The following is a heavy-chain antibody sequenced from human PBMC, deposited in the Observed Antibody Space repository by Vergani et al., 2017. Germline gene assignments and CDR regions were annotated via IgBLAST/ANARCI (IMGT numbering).Heavy chain of an antibody. V-gene: IGHV3-23*01. CDR1: GFTFSSYA. J-gene: IGHJ4*02. CDR2: ISGSGGST. CDR3: AKSLAGPADF. Sequence: EVQLLESGGGLVQPGGSLRLSCAASGFTFSSYAMSWVRQAPGKGLEWVSGISGSGGSTYFADSVKGRFTISRDNFENTLFLQMSSLRAEDTAVYYCAKSLAGPADFWGQGTLVTVSS.